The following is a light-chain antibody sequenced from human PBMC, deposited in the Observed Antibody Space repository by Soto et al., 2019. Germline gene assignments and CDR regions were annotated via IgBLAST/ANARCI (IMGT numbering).Light chain of an antibody. CDR1: QSINGW. J-gene: IGKJ2*01. V-gene: IGKV1-5*03. CDR2: KAS. CDR3: QQYHTYPVT. Sequence: DIQMTQSPSTLSASVGDRVTITCRASQSINGWLAWYQQTPGKAPNLLIYKASSLQSGVPSRFSGSGYGTPFALTLAGLQSDDSAMYYCQQYHTYPVTFGQGTKVEIK.